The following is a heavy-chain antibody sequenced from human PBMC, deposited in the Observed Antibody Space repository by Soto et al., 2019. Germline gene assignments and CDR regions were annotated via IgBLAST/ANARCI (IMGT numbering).Heavy chain of an antibody. CDR2: IYYSGRT. CDR1: GGSISSGGYF. Sequence: HVQLQESGPGLVKPSQTLSLTCTVSGGSISSGGYFWSWIRQHPGKGLEWIGFIYYSGRTYYNPSLKSRMTISVDTSKNPISLNLSSVTAADTAMYYCARAPNSSPTHSPLKNYYFDYWGQGTLVTVSS. V-gene: IGHV4-31*03. D-gene: IGHD6-13*01. J-gene: IGHJ4*02. CDR3: ARAPNSSPTHSPLKNYYFDY.